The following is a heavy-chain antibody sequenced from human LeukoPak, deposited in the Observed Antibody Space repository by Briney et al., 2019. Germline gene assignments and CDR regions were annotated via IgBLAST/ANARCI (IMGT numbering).Heavy chain of an antibody. CDR2: INPNNGAT. V-gene: IGHV1-2*06. D-gene: IGHD1-26*01. J-gene: IGHJ4*02. CDR3: TRESGSYHGNDY. Sequence: ASVTVSCTASGYTFTGYYMHWVRQAPGQGLEWMGRINPNNGATNYAQKFQGRVTITGDTSISTAYMELSSLRSDDTAVYYCTRESGSYHGNDYWGQGTLVTVSS. CDR1: GYTFTGYY.